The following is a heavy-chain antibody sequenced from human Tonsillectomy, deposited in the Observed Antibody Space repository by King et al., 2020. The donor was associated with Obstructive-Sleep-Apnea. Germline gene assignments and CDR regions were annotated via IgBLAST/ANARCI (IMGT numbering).Heavy chain of an antibody. V-gene: IGHV3-11*06. Sequence: VQLVESGGGVVKPGGSLRLSCAASGFTFTDYDYYMSWIRQAPGKGLEWVAYISSTGTYIKYADSLKGRFTISRDNAANSVYLQMNSLRADDTALYFCARESGDWLVDSWGQRTLVIVSS. CDR3: ARESGDWLVDS. D-gene: IGHD6-19*01. J-gene: IGHJ4*02. CDR2: ISSTGTYI. CDR1: GFTFTDYDYY.